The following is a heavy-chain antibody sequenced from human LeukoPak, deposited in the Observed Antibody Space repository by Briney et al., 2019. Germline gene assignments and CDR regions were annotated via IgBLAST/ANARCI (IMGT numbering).Heavy chain of an antibody. Sequence: NSSETLSLTCTVSGGSISTSSYYWGWIRQPPGKGLEWIGSIYYSGNTYYNPSLKSRVTISVDTSKNQFSLNLRSVTAADTAIYYCARGIVRGVSAPDIWGQGTMVTVSS. V-gene: IGHV4-39*07. CDR1: GGSISTSSYY. J-gene: IGHJ3*02. D-gene: IGHD3-10*01. CDR3: ARGIVRGVSAPDI. CDR2: IYYSGNT.